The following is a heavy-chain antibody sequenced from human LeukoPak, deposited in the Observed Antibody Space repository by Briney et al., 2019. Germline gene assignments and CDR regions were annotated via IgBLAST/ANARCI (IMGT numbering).Heavy chain of an antibody. Sequence: GGSLRLSCAASGFTFSNYVMSWVRQAPGKGLEWVSGISGSGSSKYYADSVKGRSTISRDNAKNTLYLQMNSLRAEDTAVYYCARSTKDPAVHSNVWPYCLDSWGQGTLVTVSS. CDR3: ARSTKDPAVHSNVWPYCLDS. CDR1: GFTFSNYV. CDR2: ISGSGSSK. J-gene: IGHJ4*02. V-gene: IGHV3-23*01. D-gene: IGHD6-13*01.